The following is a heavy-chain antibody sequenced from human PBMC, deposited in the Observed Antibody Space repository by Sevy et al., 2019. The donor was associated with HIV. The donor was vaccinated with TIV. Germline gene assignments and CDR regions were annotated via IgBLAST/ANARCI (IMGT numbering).Heavy chain of an antibody. CDR3: ARDRDGSGSSGGYGMDV. CDR1: GITFSYYS. J-gene: IGHJ6*02. V-gene: IGHV3-21*01. D-gene: IGHD3-10*01. CDR2: ISSSSSNI. Sequence: GWSLRLSCVGSGITFSYYSMNWVRQAPGKGLEWVSSISSSSSNIYYADSVKGRFTISRDNAKKSLYLQMNSLRAEDTAVYYCARDRDGSGSSGGYGMDVWGQGTTVTVSS.